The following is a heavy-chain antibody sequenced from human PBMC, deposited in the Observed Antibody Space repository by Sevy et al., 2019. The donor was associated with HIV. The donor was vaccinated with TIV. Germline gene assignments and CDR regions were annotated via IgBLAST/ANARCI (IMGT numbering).Heavy chain of an antibody. D-gene: IGHD5-18*01. V-gene: IGHV3-30*03. J-gene: IGHJ4*02. Sequence: GGSLRLSCAASGFTFSTYGMHWVRQAPGKGLEWVALISYDGSNKYYADSVKGRFTISRDNSKNTLYLQMNSLRAEDTAVYYCAINTAMVTSKYFDYWGQGTLVTVSS. CDR1: GFTFSTYG. CDR3: AINTAMVTSKYFDY. CDR2: ISYDGSNK.